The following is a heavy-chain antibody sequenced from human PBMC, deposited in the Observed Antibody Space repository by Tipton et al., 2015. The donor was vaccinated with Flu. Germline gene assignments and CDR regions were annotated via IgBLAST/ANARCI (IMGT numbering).Heavy chain of an antibody. V-gene: IGHV4-59*01. CDR1: RGSIANYY. CDR2: ISHSRIT. CDR3: ARRDFSNYVSDPKNWFDP. Sequence: TLSLTCTVSRGSIANYYWAWIRQPPGRGLEWIAYISHSRITNYNPSLKSRATMSVDTSKNQFSLNLTSVTAADTAVYYCARRDFSNYVSDPKNWFDPWGQGTLVTVSS. D-gene: IGHD4-11*01. J-gene: IGHJ5*01.